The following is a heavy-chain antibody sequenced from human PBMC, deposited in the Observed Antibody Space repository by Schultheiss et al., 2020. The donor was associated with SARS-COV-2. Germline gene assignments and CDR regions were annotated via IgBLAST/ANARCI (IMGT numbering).Heavy chain of an antibody. Sequence: SETLSLTCTVSGGSMSGYYWTWIRQPPGKGLEWIGEINHSGSTNYNPSLKSRVTISVDTSKNQFSLKLSSVTAADTAVYYCARRQGSSGWYEYFDYWGQGTLVTVSS. D-gene: IGHD6-19*01. J-gene: IGHJ4*02. CDR1: GGSMSGYY. CDR2: INHSGST. V-gene: IGHV4-34*01. CDR3: ARRQGSSGWYEYFDY.